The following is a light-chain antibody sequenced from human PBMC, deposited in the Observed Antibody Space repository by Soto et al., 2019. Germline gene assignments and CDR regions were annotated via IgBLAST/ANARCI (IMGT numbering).Light chain of an antibody. J-gene: IGKJ4*02. V-gene: IGKV3-20*01. CDR1: QSVSSRY. CDR2: NAS. Sequence: EIVWTQSPGTLSFSPGERATPSCRASQSVSSRYLAWDQQKPGQAPRLLIYNASRRAMAIPARFSGGGSGTVFILTIGRLEADDFVVYYCQQYCSSPRTFGGGTKVEI. CDR3: QQYCSSPRT.